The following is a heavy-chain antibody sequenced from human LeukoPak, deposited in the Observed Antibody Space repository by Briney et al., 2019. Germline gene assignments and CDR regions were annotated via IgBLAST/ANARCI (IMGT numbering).Heavy chain of an antibody. CDR2: ITSSTSST. J-gene: IGHJ4*02. V-gene: IGHV3-11*06. D-gene: IGHD2-15*01. CDR1: GFTFSDYY. Sequence: GGSLRLSCSASGFTFSDYYMSWIRQAPGEGLEWVSYITSSTSSTNYADSVKGRFTISRDNAKNSLYLQMDSLRAEDTAVYYCARAPHYCSGGTCYDYWGQGTLVTVSS. CDR3: ARAPHYCSGGTCYDY.